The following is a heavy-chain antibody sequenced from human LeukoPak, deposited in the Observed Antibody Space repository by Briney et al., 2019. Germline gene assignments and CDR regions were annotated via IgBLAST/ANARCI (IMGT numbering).Heavy chain of an antibody. J-gene: IGHJ3*02. Sequence: ASVKVSCKASGGTFSSYSIGWVQQAPGQGLEWMGRIIPILDIANYAQKFQVRVTITADKSTSTAYMELSSLRSEDTAVYYCARASGSYLDAFDIWGQGTMVTVSS. D-gene: IGHD1-26*01. CDR1: GGTFSSYS. V-gene: IGHV1-69*02. CDR2: IIPILDIA. CDR3: ARASGSYLDAFDI.